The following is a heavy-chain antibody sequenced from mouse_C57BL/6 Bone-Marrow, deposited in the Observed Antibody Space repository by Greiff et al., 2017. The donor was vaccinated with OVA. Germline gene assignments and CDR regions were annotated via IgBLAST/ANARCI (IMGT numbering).Heavy chain of an antibody. CDR1: GYTFTDYY. CDR2: IYPGSGNT. V-gene: IGHV1-76*01. CDR3: AGDGYYWFAY. J-gene: IGHJ3*01. D-gene: IGHD2-3*01. Sequence: QVQLQQSGAELVRPGASVKLSCKASGYTFTDYYINWVKQRPGQGLEWIARIYPGSGNTYYNEKFKGKATLTAEKSSSTAYMQLSSLTSEDSAVYYCAGDGYYWFAYWGQGTLVTVSA.